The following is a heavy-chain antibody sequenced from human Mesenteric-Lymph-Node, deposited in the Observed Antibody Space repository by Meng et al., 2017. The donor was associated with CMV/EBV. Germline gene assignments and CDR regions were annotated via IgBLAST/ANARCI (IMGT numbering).Heavy chain of an antibody. CDR3: ARRIPGSPGAVGGTVDY. V-gene: IGHV3-30*03. CDR1: GLTVSSNY. D-gene: IGHD6-19*01. Sequence: GESLKISCAASGLTVSSNYMSWVRQAPGRGLEWVAVISYDGVTKYYADSVKGRFTISRDNSKNTVDLQMNSLGSEDTAVYFCARRIPGSPGAVGGTVDYWGQGTLVTVSS. CDR2: ISYDGVTK. J-gene: IGHJ4*02.